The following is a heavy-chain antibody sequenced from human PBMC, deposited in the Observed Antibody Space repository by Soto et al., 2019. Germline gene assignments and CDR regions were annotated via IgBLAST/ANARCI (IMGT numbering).Heavy chain of an antibody. V-gene: IGHV4-30-2*01. D-gene: IGHD3-10*01. CDR1: GGSISSGGYS. J-gene: IGHJ4*02. CDR3: ARAGRFGELFVDY. CDR2: IYHSGST. Sequence: QLQLQESGSGLVKPSQTLSLTCAVSGGSISSGGYSWSWIRQPPGKGLEWIGYIYHSGSTYYNPSLKSRVTRSVDGSKNQFSLKLSSVTAADTAVYYCARAGRFGELFVDYWGQGTLVTVSS.